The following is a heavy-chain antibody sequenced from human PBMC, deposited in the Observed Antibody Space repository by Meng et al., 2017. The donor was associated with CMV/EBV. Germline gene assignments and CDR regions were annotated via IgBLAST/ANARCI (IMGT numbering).Heavy chain of an antibody. Sequence: LSCAASGFTFSSYSMNWVRQAPGKGLEWVSSISSSSSYIYYADSVKGRFTISRDNAKNSLYLQMNSLRAEDTAVYYCARVVAGMATITWGQGTLVTVSS. D-gene: IGHD5-24*01. CDR1: GFTFSSYS. CDR3: ARVVAGMATIT. CDR2: ISSSSSYI. J-gene: IGHJ4*02. V-gene: IGHV3-21*01.